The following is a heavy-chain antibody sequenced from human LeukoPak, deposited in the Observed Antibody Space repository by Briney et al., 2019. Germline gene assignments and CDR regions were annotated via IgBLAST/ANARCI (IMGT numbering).Heavy chain of an antibody. Sequence: ASVKVSCKASGYTFTGYYMHWVRQAPGQGLEWMGWINPNSGGTNYAQKFQGRVTMTRDTSISTAYMELSRLRSDDTAVYYCARVHPRIQLWFKYYFDYWGQGTLVTVSS. D-gene: IGHD5-18*01. J-gene: IGHJ4*02. V-gene: IGHV1-2*02. CDR2: INPNSGGT. CDR1: GYTFTGYY. CDR3: ARVHPRIQLWFKYYFDY.